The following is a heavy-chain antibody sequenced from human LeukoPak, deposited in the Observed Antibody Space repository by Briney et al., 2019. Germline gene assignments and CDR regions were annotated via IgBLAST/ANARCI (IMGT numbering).Heavy chain of an antibody. CDR3: ARERFWSGYLDY. D-gene: IGHD3-3*01. Sequence: GGSLRLSCVASGFTFSFYGMHWVRQASGKGLEWVAFIRYDDESNKYYADSVKGRFTISRDNSKNTLYLQMNSLKVEDTAVYYCARERFWSGYLDYWGQGTLVTVSS. V-gene: IGHV3-30*02. CDR2: IRYDDESNK. J-gene: IGHJ4*02. CDR1: GFTFSFYG.